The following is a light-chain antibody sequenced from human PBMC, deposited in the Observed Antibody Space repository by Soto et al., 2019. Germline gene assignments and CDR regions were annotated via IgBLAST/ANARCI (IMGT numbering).Light chain of an antibody. J-gene: IGLJ2*01. CDR2: SNN. V-gene: IGLV1-44*01. CDR3: AAWDDNLNGPV. CDR1: SSNIGSNT. Sequence: QSVLTQPPSASGTPGQRVTISCSGSSSNIGSNTVNWYQQLPGTAPKLLIYSNNQRPSGVPDRFSGSKSGTSASLAISGLQSEDEADYYCAAWDDNLNGPVFGGRTKVTVL.